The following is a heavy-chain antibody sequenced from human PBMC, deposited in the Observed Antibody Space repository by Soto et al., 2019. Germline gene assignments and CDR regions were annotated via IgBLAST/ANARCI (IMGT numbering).Heavy chain of an antibody. CDR2: ISYDGSNK. V-gene: IGHV3-30*18. Sequence: QVQLVESGGGVVQPGRSLRLSCAASGFTFSSYGMHWVRQAPGKGLEWVAVISYDGSNKYYADSVKGRFTISRDNSKNTLYLQMNSLRAEDTAVYYCAKDPSSGSYRRYYYYGMDVWGQGTTVTVSS. D-gene: IGHD1-26*01. CDR3: AKDPSSGSYRRYYYYGMDV. CDR1: GFTFSSYG. J-gene: IGHJ6*02.